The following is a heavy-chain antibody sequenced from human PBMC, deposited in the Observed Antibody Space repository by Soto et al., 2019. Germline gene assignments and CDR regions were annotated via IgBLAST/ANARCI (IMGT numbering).Heavy chain of an antibody. V-gene: IGHV3-11*06. J-gene: IGHJ4*02. CDR1: GFTFNEYY. CDR2: ISSTGIYT. CDR3: ARDRGNPVTPNDY. D-gene: IGHD4-17*01. Sequence: PGGSLRLSCVASGFTFNEYYMTWIRQAPGKGLEWISDISSTGIYTNYADSVKGRFTIFRDNAKTSLYLQMHSLRPEDTAVYYCARDRGNPVTPNDYWGQGTLVTVYS.